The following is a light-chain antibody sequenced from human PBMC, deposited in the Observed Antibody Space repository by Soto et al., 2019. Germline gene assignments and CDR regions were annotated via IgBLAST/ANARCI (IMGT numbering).Light chain of an antibody. Sequence: DTVFTQSPVTLSLSPVERATLSCRASQSVNNNYLAWYQQKPGQSPRLLIYGASIRATAIPDRFSGSGSGTDFTLTISRLEPEDSAVYYCQQHSRSITFGGGTKVDIK. CDR1: QSVNNNY. CDR3: QQHSRSIT. J-gene: IGKJ4*01. CDR2: GAS. V-gene: IGKV3-20*01.